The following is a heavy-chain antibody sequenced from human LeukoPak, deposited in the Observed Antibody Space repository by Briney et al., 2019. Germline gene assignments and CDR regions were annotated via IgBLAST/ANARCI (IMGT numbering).Heavy chain of an antibody. CDR1: GFTFSSYG. CDR2: IRYDGSNK. Sequence: PGGSLRLSCAASGFTFSSYGKHWVRQAPGKGLEWVAFIRYDGSNKYYADSVKGRFTISRDNSKNTLYLQMNSLRAEDTAVYYCAKEASGSRTYFDYLGQGTLVTVSS. D-gene: IGHD1-26*01. J-gene: IGHJ4*02. CDR3: AKEASGSRTYFDY. V-gene: IGHV3-30*02.